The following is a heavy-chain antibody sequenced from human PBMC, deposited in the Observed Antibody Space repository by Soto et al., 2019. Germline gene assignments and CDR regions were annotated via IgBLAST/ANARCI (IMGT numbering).Heavy chain of an antibody. V-gene: IGHV4-61*01. J-gene: IGHJ4*02. D-gene: IGHD4-17*01. CDR1: GGSVSSGSYY. CDR3: ARATTVTTSPDY. CDR2: IYYSGST. Sequence: QVQLQESGPGLVKPSETLSLTCTVSGGSVSSGSYYWSWIRQPPGKGLEWIGYIYYSGSTNYNPSLKSRVTISVDTSKNQFSRKLSSVTAADTAVYYCARATTVTTSPDYWGQGTLVTVSS.